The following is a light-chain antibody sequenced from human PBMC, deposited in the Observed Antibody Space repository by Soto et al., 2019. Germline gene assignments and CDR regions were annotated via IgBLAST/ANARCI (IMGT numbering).Light chain of an antibody. CDR3: QQYNQWPPGT. CDR1: HSVGSS. Sequence: DIVMTQSPATLSVSPGETATLSCRASHSVGSSLAWYQQRPGQAPRLLIYGASTRATDIRARFSGSGSGTEFTLTISSLQTEDSAVYYCQQYNQWPPGTYGQGTKVDIK. J-gene: IGKJ1*01. CDR2: GAS. V-gene: IGKV3-15*01.